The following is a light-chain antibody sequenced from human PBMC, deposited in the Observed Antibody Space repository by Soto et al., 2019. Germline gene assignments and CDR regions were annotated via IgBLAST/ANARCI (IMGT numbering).Light chain of an antibody. J-gene: IGKJ1*01. CDR2: SAS. V-gene: IGKV3-15*01. Sequence: EIAMTQSPATRSVSPGGSATLSCRASQSVISCVFAWYQQKAGRAPRLLLYSASTRATGIPARVSGRESGTEFTLTISSLLSEDVVVFYSRQYINCRPKKFGQGTQLDIK. CDR3: RQYINCRPKK. CDR1: QSVISC.